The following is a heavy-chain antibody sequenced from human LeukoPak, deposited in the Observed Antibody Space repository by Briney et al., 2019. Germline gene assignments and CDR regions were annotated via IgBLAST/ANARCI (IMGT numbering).Heavy chain of an antibody. CDR3: ARESPGFPHHYYGMDV. CDR2: ISGSGGST. J-gene: IGHJ6*02. V-gene: IGHV3-23*01. CDR1: GFTFSSYA. Sequence: PGGSLRLSCAASGFTFSSYAMSWVRQAPGKGLEWVSAISGSGGSTYYADSVKGRFTISRDNAKNSLYLQMNSLRAEDTAVYYCARESPGFPHHYYGMDVWGQGTTVTVSS.